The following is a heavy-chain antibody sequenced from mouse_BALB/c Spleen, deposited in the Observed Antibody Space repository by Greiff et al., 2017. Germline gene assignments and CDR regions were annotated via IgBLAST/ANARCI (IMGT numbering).Heavy chain of an antibody. CDR1: GYSITSDYA. Sequence: EVQLVESGPGLVKPSQSLSLTCTVTGYSITSDYAWNWIRQFPGNKLEWMGYISYSGSTSYNPSLKSRISITRDTSKNQFFLQLNSVTTEDTATYYCASPYYYGSSGYAMDYWGQGTSVTVSS. CDR3: ASPYYYGSSGYAMDY. V-gene: IGHV3-2*02. D-gene: IGHD1-1*01. J-gene: IGHJ4*01. CDR2: ISYSGST.